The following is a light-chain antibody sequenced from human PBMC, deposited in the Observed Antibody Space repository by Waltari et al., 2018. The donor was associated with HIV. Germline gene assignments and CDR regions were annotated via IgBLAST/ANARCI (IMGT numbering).Light chain of an antibody. CDR1: QNIATY. J-gene: IGKJ1*01. V-gene: IGKV1-39*01. CDR3: QQSYSLQT. Sequence: DIQMTQSPSYMSASVGDKVTITCRASQNIATYVNWYQQKPGKAPQLLIYGSSTLRSRVPSRFSGSASRTDFTLTINNLQPDDSATYYCQQSYSLQTFGQGTNVEI. CDR2: GSS.